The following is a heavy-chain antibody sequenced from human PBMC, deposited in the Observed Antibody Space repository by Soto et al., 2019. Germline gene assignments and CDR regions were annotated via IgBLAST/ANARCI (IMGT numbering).Heavy chain of an antibody. J-gene: IGHJ6*03. Sequence: ASVKVSCKASGYTFTSYGISWVRQAPGQGLEWMGWISAYNGNTNYAQKLQGRVTMTTDTSTSTAYMELRSLRSDDTAVYYCARSPPRQLVLWVEADYYYYYMDVWGKGTTVTVSS. CDR1: GYTFTSYG. V-gene: IGHV1-18*01. D-gene: IGHD6-6*01. CDR2: ISAYNGNT. CDR3: ARSPPRQLVLWVEADYYYYYMDV.